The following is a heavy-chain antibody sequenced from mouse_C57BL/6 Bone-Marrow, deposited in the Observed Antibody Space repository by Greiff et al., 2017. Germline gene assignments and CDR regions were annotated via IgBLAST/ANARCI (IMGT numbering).Heavy chain of an antibody. Sequence: QVQLQQSGAELARPGASVKLSCKASGYTFTSYGISWVKQRPGQGFEWIGEIYPRRGNTYYNGKFKGKATLTADKSSSTAYMELRSLTSEDSAVYFCARLNDGYYWFAYWGQGTLVTVSA. CDR1: GYTFTSYG. J-gene: IGHJ3*01. D-gene: IGHD2-3*01. V-gene: IGHV1-81*01. CDR2: IYPRRGNT. CDR3: ARLNDGYYWFAY.